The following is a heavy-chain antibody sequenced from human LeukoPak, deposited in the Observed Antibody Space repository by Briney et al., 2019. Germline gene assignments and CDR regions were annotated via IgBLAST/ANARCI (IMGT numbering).Heavy chain of an antibody. V-gene: IGHV4-34*01. D-gene: IGHD6-19*01. J-gene: IGHJ4*02. CDR2: INHSGST. CDR1: GGSFSGYD. CDR3: ARPRYSSGWFDY. Sequence: SETLSLTCAVYGGSFSGYDWSWIRQPPGKGLEWIGEINHSGSTNYNPSLKSRVTISVDTSKNQFSLKLSSVTAADTAVYYCARPRYSSGWFDYWGQGTLVTVSS.